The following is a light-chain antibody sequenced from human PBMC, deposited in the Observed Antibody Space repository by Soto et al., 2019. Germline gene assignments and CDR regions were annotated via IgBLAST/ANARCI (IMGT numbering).Light chain of an antibody. J-gene: IGKJ1*01. CDR3: QQYDHLPRT. Sequence: EIVLTQSPGTLSLSPGERATLSCRASQSVSSSYLAWYQQKPGQAPRLLIYGASSRATGIPDRFSGSGSGTDFTLTISRLEPEDFAVYYCQQYDHLPRTFGRGTKVEIK. CDR2: GAS. CDR1: QSVSSSY. V-gene: IGKV3-20*01.